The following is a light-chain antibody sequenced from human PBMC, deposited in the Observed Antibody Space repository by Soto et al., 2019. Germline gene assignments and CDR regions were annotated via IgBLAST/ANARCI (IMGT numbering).Light chain of an antibody. CDR2: DAS. CDR1: QSVSSY. V-gene: IGKV3-11*01. Sequence: DIALTHSPATLSLSPGSRAALSGLASQSVSSYSAWYQQTPGQAPRLLIYDASNRATGIPARFSGSGSGTDFTLTISSLEPEDFAVYYCQQRSNWPPWTFGQGTKVDIK. J-gene: IGKJ1*01. CDR3: QQRSNWPPWT.